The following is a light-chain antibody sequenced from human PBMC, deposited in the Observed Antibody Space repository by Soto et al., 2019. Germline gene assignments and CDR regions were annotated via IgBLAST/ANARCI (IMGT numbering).Light chain of an antibody. CDR3: LLYYDGAQV. J-gene: IGLJ3*02. Sequence: QTMVTQAPSLTVSPGETVTLTCASSTGAVTSGYYPNWFQQKPGQAPRPLIYSINNKHSWTPARFSGSLLGDKAALTLSGVQPEDEAEYYWLLYYDGAQVFGGGTKVTVL. CDR1: TGAVTSGYY. CDR2: SIN. V-gene: IGLV7-43*01.